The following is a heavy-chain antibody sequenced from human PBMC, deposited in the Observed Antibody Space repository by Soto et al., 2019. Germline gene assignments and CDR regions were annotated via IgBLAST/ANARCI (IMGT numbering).Heavy chain of an antibody. CDR3: AKDMGSGYGYTMDV. CDR1: GFTFDDYA. Sequence: EVQVVESGGGLVPPGRSLRLSCAASGFTFDDYAIHWVRQAPGKGLEWVSGISWNSGSIAYADSVKGRFTISRDNAKNSLYLQMNSLRAEYTALYYCAKDMGSGYGYTMDVWGQGTTVTVSS. D-gene: IGHD5-12*01. V-gene: IGHV3-9*01. CDR2: ISWNSGSI. J-gene: IGHJ6*02.